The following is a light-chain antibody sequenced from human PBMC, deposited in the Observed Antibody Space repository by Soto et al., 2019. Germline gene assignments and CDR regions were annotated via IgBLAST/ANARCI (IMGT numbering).Light chain of an antibody. J-gene: IGKJ4*01. CDR2: DAS. CDR3: QQRTNWPPLT. CDR1: QSVGTY. V-gene: IGKV3-11*01. Sequence: EIVLTQSPATLSLSPGERATLSCRASQSVGTYLAWYQQKPGQAPRLLIYDASNRATGIPARFSGSGSGTDFTLTISGLEPEDFAVYYCQQRTNWPPLTFGGGTKVXIK.